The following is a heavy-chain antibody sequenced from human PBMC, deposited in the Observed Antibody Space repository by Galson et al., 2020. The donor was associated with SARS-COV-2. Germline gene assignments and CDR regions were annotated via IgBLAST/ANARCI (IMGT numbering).Heavy chain of an antibody. CDR3: ARDGQTSSGWAFDY. Sequence: GESLKISCAASGFTFSSHAMHWVGQAPGKGLEWVAQIFFDGSDKYYGDSVKGRFTISRDSSKNTVYLQMNNLRADDTAVYYCARDGQTSSGWAFDYWGQGTLVTVSS. CDR1: GFTFSSHA. V-gene: IGHV3-33*01. D-gene: IGHD6-19*01. J-gene: IGHJ4*02. CDR2: IFFDGSDK.